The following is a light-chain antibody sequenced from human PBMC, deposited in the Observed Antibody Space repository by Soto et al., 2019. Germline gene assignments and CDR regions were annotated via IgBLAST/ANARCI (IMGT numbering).Light chain of an antibody. Sequence: DIQMTQSPSSLSASVGDRVTITCRASEGISNYLAWYQQKPGKVPKLLIYAASTLQSGVPPRFSGSGSGTDFTLTISSLQPEDFATYYCEKYNSALWAFGQGTKVEIK. CDR2: AAS. V-gene: IGKV1-27*01. CDR3: EKYNSALWA. J-gene: IGKJ1*01. CDR1: EGISNY.